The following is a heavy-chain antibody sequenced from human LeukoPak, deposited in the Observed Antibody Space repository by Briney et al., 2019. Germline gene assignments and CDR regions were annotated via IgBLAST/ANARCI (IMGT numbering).Heavy chain of an antibody. CDR1: GGSISSGSYY. J-gene: IGHJ4*02. V-gene: IGHV4-61*02. Sequence: SQTLSLTCTVSGGSISSGSYYWSWIRQPAGTGLEWIGRIYTSGSTNYNPSLKSRVTISVDTSKNQFSLKLSSVTAADTAVYYCARAHYDSSGYYYRFDYWGQGTLVTVSS. D-gene: IGHD3-22*01. CDR3: ARAHYDSSGYYYRFDY. CDR2: IYTSGST.